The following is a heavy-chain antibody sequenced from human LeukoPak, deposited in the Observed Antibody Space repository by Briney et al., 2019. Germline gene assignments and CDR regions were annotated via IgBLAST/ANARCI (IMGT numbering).Heavy chain of an antibody. V-gene: IGHV4-34*01. J-gene: IGHJ4*02. CDR1: GGSFSGYY. Sequence: KPSETLSHTCAVYGGSFSGYYWSWIRQPPGKGLEWIGEINHSGSTNYNPSLKSRVTISVDTSKNQFSLKLSSVTAADTAVYYCARAGYSYGYRLHFDYWGQGTLVTVSS. CDR2: INHSGST. CDR3: ARAGYSYGYRLHFDY. D-gene: IGHD5-18*01.